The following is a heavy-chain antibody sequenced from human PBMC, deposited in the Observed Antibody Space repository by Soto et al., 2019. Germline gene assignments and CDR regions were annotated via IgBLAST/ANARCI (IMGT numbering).Heavy chain of an antibody. CDR2: IYYTGST. Sequence: SETLSLTCTVSGGSISSGDSYWSWIRQPPXKGLEWIGYIYYTGSTYYNPSLESRVTISVDTSKNQFSLKLNSMTAADTAVYYCAREGAARYTYYYGTDVWGQGTTVTVSS. CDR1: GGSISSGDSY. CDR3: AREGAARYTYYYGTDV. D-gene: IGHD2-2*02. J-gene: IGHJ6*02. V-gene: IGHV4-30-4*01.